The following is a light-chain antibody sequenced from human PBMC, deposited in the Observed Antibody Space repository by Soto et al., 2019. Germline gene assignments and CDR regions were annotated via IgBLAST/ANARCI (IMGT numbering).Light chain of an antibody. V-gene: IGKV3-20*01. CDR1: QSVSSTY. CDR2: GAS. Sequence: EIVLTQSPGTLSLSPGEIATLSCRASQSVSSTYLAWYQQKPGQAPRLLIYGASSRAADIPDRFSGSGSGTDFTLTISRLEPEDFSVYYCQQYGSSAWTFGQGTKVEIK. CDR3: QQYGSSAWT. J-gene: IGKJ1*01.